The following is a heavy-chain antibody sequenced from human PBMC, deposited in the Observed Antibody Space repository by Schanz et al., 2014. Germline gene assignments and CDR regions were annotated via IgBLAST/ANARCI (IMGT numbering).Heavy chain of an antibody. D-gene: IGHD5-18*01. CDR1: GFSFSTYA. CDR2: ISHNSHYT. J-gene: IGHJ4*02. CDR3: ARDGYRNGRPFDH. V-gene: IGHV3-21*05. Sequence: VQLVESGGGVVQPGRSLRLSCAASGFSFSTYAMHWVRQAPGKGLEWVSYISHNSHYTNYADSVKGRFTISRDTAENSVYLQMNSLRAEDTAVYYCARDGYRNGRPFDHWGQGTRVTVSS.